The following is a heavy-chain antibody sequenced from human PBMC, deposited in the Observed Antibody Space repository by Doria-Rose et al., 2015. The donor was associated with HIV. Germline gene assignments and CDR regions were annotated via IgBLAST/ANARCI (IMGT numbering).Heavy chain of an antibody. Sequence: QVTLKESGPVLVKPTETLTLTCTVSGVSLSSPGMGASWIRQPPGKALEWLANLFSNDERSYKTSLKSRLTISRCTSKSQVVLTMTDMDPVDTATYYCARIKSSRWYHKYYFDFWGQGTRVIVSA. J-gene: IGHJ4*02. CDR2: LFSNDER. D-gene: IGHD6-13*01. CDR1: GVSLSSPGMG. V-gene: IGHV2-26*01. CDR3: ARIKSSRWYHKYYFDF.